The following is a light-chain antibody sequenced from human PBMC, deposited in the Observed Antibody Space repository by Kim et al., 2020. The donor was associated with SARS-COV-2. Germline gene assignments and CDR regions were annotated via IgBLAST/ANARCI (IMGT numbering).Light chain of an antibody. CDR3: QVWDSSSDHRV. J-gene: IGLJ3*02. CDR2: YES. CDR1: NIGRKR. V-gene: IGLV3-21*04. Sequence: APGKRARITCGGNNIGRKRVHWYQLKPGQAPVLVIYYESDRPSGIPERFYGSSSGNTATLTISRVEAGDEADYYCQVWDSSSDHRVFGGGTQLTVL.